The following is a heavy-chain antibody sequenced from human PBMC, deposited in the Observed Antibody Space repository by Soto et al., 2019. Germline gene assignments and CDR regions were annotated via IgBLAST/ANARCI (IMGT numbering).Heavy chain of an antibody. CDR3: ASPPLHCGGACYYLY. Sequence: SETLSLTCTVSGGSISSSSYYWGWIRQPPGKGLEWIGSMYYSGSTYYNPSLKSRVTISVDTSKNQFSPNLSSVTAADTAVDYCASPPLHCGGACYYLYWCQRTRVTVS. CDR2: MYYSGST. V-gene: IGHV4-39*01. J-gene: IGHJ1*01. D-gene: IGHD2-21*02. CDR1: GGSISSSSYY.